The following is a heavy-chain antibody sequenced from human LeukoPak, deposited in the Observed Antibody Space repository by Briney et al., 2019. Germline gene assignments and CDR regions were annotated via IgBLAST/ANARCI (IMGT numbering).Heavy chain of an antibody. J-gene: IGHJ3*02. CDR3: ARDDEGIAAGDDAFDI. Sequence: GASVKVSCKASGGTFSSYAISWVRQAPGQGLEWMGGIIPIFGTTNYAQKFQGRVTITADESTSTAYMELSSLRSEDTAVYYCARDDEGIAAGDDAFDIGGQGTMVTVSS. CDR2: IIPIFGTT. V-gene: IGHV1-69*13. D-gene: IGHD6-13*01. CDR1: GGTFSSYA.